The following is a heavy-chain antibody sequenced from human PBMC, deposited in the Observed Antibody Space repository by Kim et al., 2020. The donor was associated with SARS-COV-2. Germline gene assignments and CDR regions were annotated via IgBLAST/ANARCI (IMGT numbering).Heavy chain of an antibody. V-gene: IGHV3-11*01. CDR1: GFTFSDYY. CDR2: ISSSGSTI. CDR3: ARGHYDYVWGSYRRFDYYYYGMDV. J-gene: IGHJ6*02. Sequence: GGSLRLSCAVSGFTFSDYYMCWIRQAPGKGLEWVSYISSSGSTIYYADSVKGRFTISRDNAKNSLYLQMNSLRAEDTAVYYCARGHYDYVWGSYRRFDYYYYGMDVWGQGTTVTVSS. D-gene: IGHD3-16*02.